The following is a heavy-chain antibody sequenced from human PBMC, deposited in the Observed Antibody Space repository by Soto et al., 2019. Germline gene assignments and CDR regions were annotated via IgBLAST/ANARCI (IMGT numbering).Heavy chain of an antibody. CDR1: GFTFSNYA. J-gene: IGHJ4*02. CDR2: ISGSGGST. CDR3: AKDLGYSYGPATGISVY. Sequence: GGSLRLSCAASGFTFSNYAMSWVRQAPGKGLEWVSGISGSGGSTSYADSVKGRFSISRDNSKNTLYLQMNSLRAEDTAIYYCAKDLGYSYGPATGISVYWGQGTLVTVSS. D-gene: IGHD5-18*01. V-gene: IGHV3-23*01.